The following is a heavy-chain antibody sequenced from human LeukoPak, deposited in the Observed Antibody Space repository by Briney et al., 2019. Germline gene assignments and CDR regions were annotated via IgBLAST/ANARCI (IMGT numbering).Heavy chain of an antibody. CDR2: ISAVYANT. J-gene: IGHJ6*03. CDR1: AFTFDNYV. CDR3: AKDLFSGSGRAGNMDV. Sequence: GGSHRLSHAAYAFTFDNYVMASVRQAPGNWMEWVSTISAVYANTYSADSVKGGFTISRDNSKSTLYLQMNSLRAEDTAVYYRAKDLFSGSGRAGNMDVWGKGTTVTVSS. D-gene: IGHD3-10*01. V-gene: IGHV3-23*01.